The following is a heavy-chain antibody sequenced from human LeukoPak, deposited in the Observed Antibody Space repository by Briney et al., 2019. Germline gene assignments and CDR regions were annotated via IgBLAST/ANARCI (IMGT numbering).Heavy chain of an antibody. CDR2: VSYDGSNK. V-gene: IGHV3-30*18. Sequence: VGSLRLSCAASGFTFSIYGIHGGRQAPGKGREWVAAVSYDGSNKFYADSVKGTFTISRDSSRNTLYLEMNRLTAEDTAVYYCAKELRKLVRRVPDNYGMDVWGQGTTVTVYS. J-gene: IGHJ6*02. CDR3: AKELRKLVRRVPDNYGMDV. CDR1: GFTFSIYG. D-gene: IGHD3-10*01.